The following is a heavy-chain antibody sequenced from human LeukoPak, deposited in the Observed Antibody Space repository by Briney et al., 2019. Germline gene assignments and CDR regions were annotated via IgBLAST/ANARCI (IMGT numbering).Heavy chain of an antibody. CDR3: ARKTDHQTGGDY. CDR2: IYSGGST. Sequence: GGSLRLSCAASGFTFSSYAMTWVRQAPGEGLEWVSLIYSGGSTSYADSVKGRFTISRDNSKNTLYLLMNSLRAEDTAVYYCARKTDHQTGGDYWGQGTLVTVSS. CDR1: GFTFSSYA. V-gene: IGHV3-66*01. D-gene: IGHD1-1*01. J-gene: IGHJ4*02.